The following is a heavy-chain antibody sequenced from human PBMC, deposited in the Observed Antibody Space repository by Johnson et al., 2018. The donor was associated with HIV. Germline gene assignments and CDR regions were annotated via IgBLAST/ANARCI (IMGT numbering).Heavy chain of an antibody. D-gene: IGHD6-6*01. J-gene: IGHJ3*02. V-gene: IGHV3-30*02. Sequence: QVQLVESGGGVVQPGGSLRLSCAASGFTFSSYGMHWVRQAPGKGLEWVAFIRYDGSNKYYADSVKGRFTISRDNAKNSLYLQMNSLRAEDTALYYCAKAIAARPSGAFDIWGQGTMVTVSS. CDR1: GFTFSSYG. CDR2: IRYDGSNK. CDR3: AKAIAARPSGAFDI.